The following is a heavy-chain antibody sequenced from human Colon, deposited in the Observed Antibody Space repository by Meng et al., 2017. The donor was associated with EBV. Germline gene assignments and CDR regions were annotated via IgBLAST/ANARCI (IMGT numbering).Heavy chain of an antibody. V-gene: IGHV4-34*01. Sequence: QVQLQERGAGLLQPSETLSLTCTVYGGPFSCFYWTWIRQSPGKGLEWIGEIDDSGNIIYNPSLKSRVTISGDTSKNQFSLNVSSVTAADTAVYYCARSRWLLLQLWGQGTLVTVSS. CDR3: ARSRWLLLQL. CDR1: GGPFSCFY. CDR2: IDDSGNI. D-gene: IGHD3-22*01. J-gene: IGHJ4*02.